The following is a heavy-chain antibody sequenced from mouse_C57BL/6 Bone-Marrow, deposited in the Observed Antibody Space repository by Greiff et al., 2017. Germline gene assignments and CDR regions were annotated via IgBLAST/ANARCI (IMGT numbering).Heavy chain of an antibody. CDR3: ARDYGYQWYFDV. CDR1: GFTFSSYA. V-gene: IGHV5-4*01. Sequence: EVKLVESGGGLVKPGGSLKLSCAASGFTFSSYAMSWVRQTPEKRLEWVATISDGGSYTYYPDNVKGRFTISRDNAKNNLYLQMSHLKSEDTAMYYCARDYGYQWYFDVWGTGTTVTVSS. D-gene: IGHD2-2*01. J-gene: IGHJ1*03. CDR2: ISDGGSYT.